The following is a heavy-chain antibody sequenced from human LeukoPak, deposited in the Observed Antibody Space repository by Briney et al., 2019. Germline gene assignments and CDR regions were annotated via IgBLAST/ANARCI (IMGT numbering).Heavy chain of an antibody. CDR3: ASDRAYCSGGSCYSGLDY. Sequence: GGSLRLSCAASGXTFRSYAMHWVRQAPGKGLEWVAVISYDGSNKYYADSVKGRSTISRDNSKNTLSLQMNSLRADDTAVYYCASDRAYCSGGSCYSGLDYWGQGTLVTVSS. D-gene: IGHD2-15*01. V-gene: IGHV3-30-3*01. J-gene: IGHJ4*02. CDR2: ISYDGSNK. CDR1: GXTFRSYA.